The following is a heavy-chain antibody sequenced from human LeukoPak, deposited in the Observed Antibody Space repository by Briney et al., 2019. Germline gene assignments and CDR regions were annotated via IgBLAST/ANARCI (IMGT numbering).Heavy chain of an antibody. CDR3: ARDRSRSPGSAFDI. CDR1: GGTFSSYT. D-gene: IGHD1-26*01. Sequence: ASVKVSCKASGGTFSSYTISWVRQAPGQGLEWMGRIIPILGIANYAQKFQGRVTITADKSTSTAYMELSSLRSEDTAVYYCARDRSRSPGSAFDIWGQGTMVTVSS. J-gene: IGHJ3*02. CDR2: IIPILGIA. V-gene: IGHV1-69*04.